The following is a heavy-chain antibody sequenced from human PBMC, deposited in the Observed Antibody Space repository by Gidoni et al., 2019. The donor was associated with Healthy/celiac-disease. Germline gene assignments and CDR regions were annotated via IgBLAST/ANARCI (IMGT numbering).Heavy chain of an antibody. CDR2: ISGSGGST. V-gene: IGHV3-23*01. CDR1: GFTFSSYA. J-gene: IGHJ4*02. D-gene: IGHD6-19*01. Sequence: EVQLLESGGGLVQPGGSLRLPCAASGFTFSSYALSWVRQAPGKGLEWVSAISGSGGSTYYADSVKGRFTISRDNSKNTLYLQMNSLRAEDTAVYYCAKDDIAVAGDIPPSFDYWGQGTLVTVSS. CDR3: AKDDIAVAGDIPPSFDY.